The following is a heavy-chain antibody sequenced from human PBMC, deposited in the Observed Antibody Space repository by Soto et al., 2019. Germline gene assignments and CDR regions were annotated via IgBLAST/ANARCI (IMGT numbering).Heavy chain of an antibody. V-gene: IGHV1-8*01. Sequence: ASVKVSCKASGYTFTSYDINWVRQATGQGLEWMGWMNPISGNTGYAQKFQGRVTMTRNTSISTAYMELSSLRSEDTAVYYCASPARNYDFWSGYSFDIWGQGTMVTVSS. J-gene: IGHJ3*02. CDR1: GYTFTSYD. CDR2: MNPISGNT. CDR3: ASPARNYDFWSGYSFDI. D-gene: IGHD3-3*01.